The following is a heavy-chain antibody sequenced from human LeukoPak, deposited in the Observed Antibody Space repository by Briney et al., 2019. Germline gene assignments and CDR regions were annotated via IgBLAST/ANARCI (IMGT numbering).Heavy chain of an antibody. CDR3: ARDKSDYYGSGDDAFDI. J-gene: IGHJ3*02. CDR1: GFTVSDNY. D-gene: IGHD3-10*01. V-gene: IGHV3-66*01. Sequence: GGSLRLSCAASGFTVSDNYMSWVRQAPWKGLEWVSVIYSGGSTYYADSVKGRFTISRDNSKNTLYLQMNSLRAEDTAAYYCARDKSDYYGSGDDAFDIWGQGTMVTVSS. CDR2: IYSGGST.